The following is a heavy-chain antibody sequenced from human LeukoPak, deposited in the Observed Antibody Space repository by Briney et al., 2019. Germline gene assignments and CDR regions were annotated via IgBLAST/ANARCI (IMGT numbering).Heavy chain of an antibody. D-gene: IGHD6-13*01. CDR2: INSDGSST. CDR3: ARAYSSSWYSFGY. Sequence: QTGGSLRLSCAASGFTFSSYWMHWVRQAPGKGLVWVSRINSDGSSTSYADSVRGRFSISRDNAKNSLYLQMNSLRAEDTAVYYCARAYSSSWYSFGYWGQGTLVTVSS. CDR1: GFTFSSYW. V-gene: IGHV3-74*01. J-gene: IGHJ4*02.